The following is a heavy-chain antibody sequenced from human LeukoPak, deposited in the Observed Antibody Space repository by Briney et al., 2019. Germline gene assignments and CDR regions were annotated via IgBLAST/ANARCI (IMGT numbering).Heavy chain of an antibody. CDR3: AAPGGYCSGGSCPQDYYYYGMDV. V-gene: IGHV1-58*01. D-gene: IGHD2-15*01. CDR1: GFTFISSA. CDR2: IVVGSGNT. J-gene: IGHJ6*04. Sequence: RASVKVSCKASGFTFISSAVQWVRQARGQRLEWIGWIVVGSGNTNYAQKFQERVTITRDMSTSTAYMELSSLRSEDTAVYYCAAPGGYCSGGSCPQDYYYYGMDVWGKGTPVTVSS.